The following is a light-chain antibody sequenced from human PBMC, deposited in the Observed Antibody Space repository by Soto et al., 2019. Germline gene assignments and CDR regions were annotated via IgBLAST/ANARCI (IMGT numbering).Light chain of an antibody. V-gene: IGLV1-51*01. CDR3: GTWDSSLSAVV. CDR1: SSNIGNEY. CDR2: DNN. Sequence: QSVLTQPPSVSAAPGQKVTISCSGSSSNIGNEYVSWYQQFPGTAPKLLIYDNNERPSGIPDRFSASKSGTSATLGITGLQTGDEADYYCGTWDSSLSAVVFGGGTKL. J-gene: IGLJ2*01.